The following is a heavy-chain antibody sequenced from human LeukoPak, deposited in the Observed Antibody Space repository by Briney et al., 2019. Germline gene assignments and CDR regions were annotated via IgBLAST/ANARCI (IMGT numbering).Heavy chain of an antibody. Sequence: GGSLRLSCAASGFTVSTNYMNWVRQAPGKGLEWVSYISSSSSTIYYADSVKGRFTISRDNAKNSLYLQMNSLRAEDTAVYYCARDYHRIAARIDYWGQGTLVTVSS. CDR2: ISSSSSTI. CDR3: ARDYHRIAARIDY. J-gene: IGHJ4*02. V-gene: IGHV3-48*01. CDR1: GFTVSTNY. D-gene: IGHD6-6*01.